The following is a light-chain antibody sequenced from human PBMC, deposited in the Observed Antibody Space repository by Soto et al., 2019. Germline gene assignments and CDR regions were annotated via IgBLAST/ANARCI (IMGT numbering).Light chain of an antibody. V-gene: IGKV1-5*01. J-gene: IGKJ2*01. CDR1: QSISSW. CDR3: QQYNSYTYT. CDR2: DAS. Sequence: DIQMTQSPSTLSASVGDRVTITCRASQSISSWLAWYQQKPGKAPKLLIYDASSLESGVPSRFIGSGSGTEFTLTISSLQPDDFATYYCQQYNSYTYTFGQGNKLEIK.